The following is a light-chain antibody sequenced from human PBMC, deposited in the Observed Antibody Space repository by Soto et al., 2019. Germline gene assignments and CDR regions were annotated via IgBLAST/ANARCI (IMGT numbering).Light chain of an antibody. Sequence: EIVVTQSPGTLPLSPGERATLSCRASQSVSGNYLAWFQQKPGRPPRLLIYGASRRATGIPDRFSGSGSATDFTLTITRLEPEDFAVYYCQQYGSSLAWTFGQGTKVDIK. CDR3: QQYGSSLAWT. CDR1: QSVSGNY. CDR2: GAS. V-gene: IGKV3-20*01. J-gene: IGKJ1*01.